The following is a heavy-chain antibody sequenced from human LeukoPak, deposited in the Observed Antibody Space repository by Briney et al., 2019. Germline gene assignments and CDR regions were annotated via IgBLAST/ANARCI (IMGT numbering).Heavy chain of an antibody. Sequence: GRSLRLSCAASGFTFSSYAMHWVRQAPGKGLEWVAVISYNGSNKYYADSVKGRFTISRDNSKNTLYLQMNSLRAEDTAVYYCARDVATAEVGGYYYGVDVWGQGTTVTVSS. D-gene: IGHD6-13*01. J-gene: IGHJ6*02. CDR1: GFTFSSYA. CDR2: ISYNGSNK. V-gene: IGHV3-30-3*01. CDR3: ARDVATAEVGGYYYGVDV.